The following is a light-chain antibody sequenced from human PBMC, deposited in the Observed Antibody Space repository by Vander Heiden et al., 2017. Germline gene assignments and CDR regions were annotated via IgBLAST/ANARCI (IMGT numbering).Light chain of an antibody. V-gene: IGKV1-39*01. CDR1: QSISSY. J-gene: IGKJ1*01. Sequence: DIQMTQSPSSLSASVGDRVTITCRASQSISSYLNWYQQKPGKAPKLLIYAASSFLSGVPSTLNGSGSGTDFTLTISRLQPEDFATYYCLQSESNPQTFGPGTKVEIK. CDR3: LQSESNPQT. CDR2: AAS.